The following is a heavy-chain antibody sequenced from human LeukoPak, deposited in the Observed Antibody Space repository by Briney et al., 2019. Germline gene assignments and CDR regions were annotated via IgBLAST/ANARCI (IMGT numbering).Heavy chain of an antibody. D-gene: IGHD2-2*01. Sequence: SETLSLTCTVSGGSISSYYWGWIRQPPGKGLEWIGSIYYSGSTYYNPSLKSRVTISVDTSKNQFSLKLSSVTAADTAVYYCARQVPAAMYYYYGMDVWGQGTTVTVSS. CDR3: ARQVPAAMYYYYGMDV. J-gene: IGHJ6*02. CDR2: IYYSGST. V-gene: IGHV4-39*01. CDR1: GGSISSYY.